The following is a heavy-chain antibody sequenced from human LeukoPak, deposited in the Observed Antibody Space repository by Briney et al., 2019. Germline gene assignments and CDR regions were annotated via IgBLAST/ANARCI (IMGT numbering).Heavy chain of an antibody. Sequence: ASVKVSCKASGYTFTGYYMHWVRQAPGQGLEWMGWINPNSGGTNYAQKFQGRVTMTRDTSISTAYMELSSLRSDDTAVYYCARVGVEMASHGWFDPWGQGTLVTVSS. V-gene: IGHV1-2*02. CDR1: GYTFTGYY. J-gene: IGHJ5*02. CDR2: INPNSGGT. CDR3: ARVGVEMASHGWFDP. D-gene: IGHD5-24*01.